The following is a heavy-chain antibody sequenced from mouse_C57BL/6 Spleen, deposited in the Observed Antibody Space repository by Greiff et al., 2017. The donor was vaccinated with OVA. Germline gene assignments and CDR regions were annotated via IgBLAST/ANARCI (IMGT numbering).Heavy chain of an antibody. D-gene: IGHD1-1*01. CDR2: IDPEDGET. CDR1: GYNIKDYY. J-gene: IGHJ4*01. V-gene: IGHV14-2*01. Sequence: VQLQQSGAELVKPGASVKLSCTASGYNIKDYYMHWVKQRTEQGLEWIGRIDPEDGETKYAPKFQGKATITADTSSNTAYLQLSSLTSEDTAVYYCAYYYGSSPYAMDYWGQGTSVTVSS. CDR3: AYYYGSSPYAMDY.